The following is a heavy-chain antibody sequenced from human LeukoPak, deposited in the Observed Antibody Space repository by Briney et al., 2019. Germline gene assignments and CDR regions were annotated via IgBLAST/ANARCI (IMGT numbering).Heavy chain of an antibody. CDR1: GFTFRTYR. D-gene: IGHD5/OR15-5a*01. Sequence: GGSLRLPCAASGFTFRTYRMNWVRQAPGKGLEWVSSISSSSSYIYYADSVKGRFTISRDNAKNSLYLQMNSLRAEDTALYYCARDVCHLGYCIDVWGQGTTVTVSS. J-gene: IGHJ6*02. V-gene: IGHV3-21*01. CDR3: ARDVCHLGYCIDV. CDR2: ISSSSSYI.